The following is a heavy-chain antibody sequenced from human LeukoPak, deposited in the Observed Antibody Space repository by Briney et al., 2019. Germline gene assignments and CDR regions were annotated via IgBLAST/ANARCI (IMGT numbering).Heavy chain of an antibody. CDR1: GGSFSGYY. D-gene: IGHD1-26*01. Sequence: PSETLSLTCAVYGGSFSGYYWSWIRQPPGKGLEWIGYIYYSGSTNYNPSLKSRVTISVDTSKNQFSLKLSSVTAADTAVYYCARSLVGATTFDYWGQGTLVTVSS. J-gene: IGHJ4*02. CDR3: ARSLVGATTFDY. CDR2: IYYSGST. V-gene: IGHV4-59*08.